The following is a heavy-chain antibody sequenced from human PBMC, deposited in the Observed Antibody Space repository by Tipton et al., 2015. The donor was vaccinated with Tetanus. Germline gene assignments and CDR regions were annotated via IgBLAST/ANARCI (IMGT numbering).Heavy chain of an antibody. D-gene: IGHD3-10*01. CDR3: AIGGFGEFPYY. J-gene: IGHJ4*02. V-gene: IGHV4-61*01. CDR1: GGSVSSGSYY. CDR2: IYYSGST. Sequence: TLSLTCTVSGGSVSSGSYYWSWIRQPPGKGLEWIGYIYYSGSTNYNPSLKSRVTISVDTSKNHFSLKLSSATAADTAVYYCAIGGFGEFPYYWGQGSLFTVSS.